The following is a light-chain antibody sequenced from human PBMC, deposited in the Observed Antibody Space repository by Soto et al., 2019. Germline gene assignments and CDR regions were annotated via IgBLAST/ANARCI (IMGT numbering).Light chain of an antibody. Sequence: EIVMTQSPVTLSMSPGERVILSCRASQSVSTNLAWYQQNRGQAPRLLIYGASNRATGIPARFSGSGSGTDFTLTISSLEPEDFAVYYCQQRSNWPPFTFGPGTKVDIK. J-gene: IGKJ3*01. CDR1: QSVSTN. V-gene: IGKV3-11*01. CDR2: GAS. CDR3: QQRSNWPPFT.